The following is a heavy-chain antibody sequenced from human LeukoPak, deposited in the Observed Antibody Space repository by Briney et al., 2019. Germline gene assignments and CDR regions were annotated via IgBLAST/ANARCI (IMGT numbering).Heavy chain of an antibody. J-gene: IGHJ4*02. D-gene: IGHD3-10*01. CDR3: AKAMTMIRGALDY. V-gene: IGHV3-9*01. CDR1: GFTFDDFA. Sequence: GGSLRLSCAASGFTFDDFAMHWVRQAPGKGLEWVSGVSWNSDNIAYADSVKDRFTISRDNAKNSLYLQMNNLRPEDTALYYCAKAMTMIRGALDYWGQGTLVTVSS. CDR2: VSWNSDNI.